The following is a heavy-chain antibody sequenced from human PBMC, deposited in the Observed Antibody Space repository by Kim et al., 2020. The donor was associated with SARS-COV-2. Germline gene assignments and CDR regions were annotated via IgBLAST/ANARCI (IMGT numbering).Heavy chain of an antibody. D-gene: IGHD6-13*01. J-gene: IGHJ4*02. V-gene: IGHV4-34*01. CDR2: INHSGST. CDR1: GGSFSGYY. CDR3: ARGRAAADRKAFDY. Sequence: SETLSLTCAVYGGSFSGYYWSWIRQPPGKGLEWIGEINHSGSTNYNPSLKSRVTISVDTSKNQFSLKLSSVTAADTAVYYCARGRAAADRKAFDYWGQGTLVTVSS.